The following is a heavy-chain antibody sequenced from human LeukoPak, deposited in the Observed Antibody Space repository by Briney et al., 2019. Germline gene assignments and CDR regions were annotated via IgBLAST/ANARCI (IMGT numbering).Heavy chain of an antibody. J-gene: IGHJ4*02. CDR1: GYTFTGYY. D-gene: IGHD3-22*01. V-gene: IGHV1-2*02. CDR3: ARGAGSSGYYIHDY. CDR2: INPNSGGT. Sequence: ASVKVSRKASGYTFTGYYMHWVRQAPGRGLEWMGWINPNSGGTNYAQKFQGRVTMTRDTSISTAYMELSRLRSDDTAVYYCARGAGSSGYYIHDYWGQGTLVTVSS.